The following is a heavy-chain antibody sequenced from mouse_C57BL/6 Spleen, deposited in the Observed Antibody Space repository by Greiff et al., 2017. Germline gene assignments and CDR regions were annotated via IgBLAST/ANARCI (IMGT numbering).Heavy chain of an antibody. CDR3: ARATYYGYDGYAMDY. V-gene: IGHV1-64*01. J-gene: IGHJ4*01. D-gene: IGHD2-2*01. CDR2: IHPNSGST. CDR1: GYTFTSYW. Sequence: VQLQQPGAELVKPGASVKLSCKASGYTFTSYWMHWVTQRPGQGLEWIGMIHPNSGSTNYNEKFKSKATLTVDKSSSTAYMQLSSLTSEDSAVYYCARATYYGYDGYAMDYWGQGTSVTVSS.